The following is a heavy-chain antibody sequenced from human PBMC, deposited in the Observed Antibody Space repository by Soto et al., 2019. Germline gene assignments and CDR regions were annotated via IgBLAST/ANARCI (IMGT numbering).Heavy chain of an antibody. CDR3: ARDPCISTICYHDY. J-gene: IGHJ4*02. Sequence: QVQLVQSGAEVKKPGSSVKVSCKASGDTFNTYSISWVRQAPGQGLEWMGGIIPIFGTANYAQNFQGRVTITADGSTNTAYMDLSGLRAEDTAVYYCARDPCISTICYHDYWGQGTLVTVSS. D-gene: IGHD2-2*01. V-gene: IGHV1-69*12. CDR2: IIPIFGTA. CDR1: GDTFNTYS.